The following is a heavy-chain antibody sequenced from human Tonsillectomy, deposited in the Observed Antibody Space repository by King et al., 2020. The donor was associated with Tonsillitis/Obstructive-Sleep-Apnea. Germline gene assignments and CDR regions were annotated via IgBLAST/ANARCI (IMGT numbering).Heavy chain of an antibody. CDR3: AKDFTTPHYYYGMDA. D-gene: IGHD1-1*01. J-gene: IGHJ6*02. Sequence: VQLVESGGGVVQPGRSLRLSCAASGFTFSSYGMHWVRQAPGKGLEWVAVISYDGNNKYYADSVKGRFTISRDNSKNTLYLQMNNLRAEDTAVYFCAKDFTTPHYYYGMDAWGPGTTVTVSS. CDR2: ISYDGNNK. CDR1: GFTFSSYG. V-gene: IGHV3-30*18.